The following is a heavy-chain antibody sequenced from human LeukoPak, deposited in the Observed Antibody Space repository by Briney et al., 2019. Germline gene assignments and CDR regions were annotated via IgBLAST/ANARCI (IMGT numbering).Heavy chain of an antibody. J-gene: IGHJ4*02. CDR1: GFTFSSYW. D-gene: IGHD2-2*01. CDR2: INSDGSTT. Sequence: GGSLRLSCAASGFTFSSYWMYWVRQAPGKGLVWVSRINSDGSTTSYADSVKGRFTISRDNAKNTLYLQMNSPRAEDTAVYYCTKDDDSTSYYFDYWGQGTLVTVSS. CDR3: TKDDDSTSYYFDY. V-gene: IGHV3-74*01.